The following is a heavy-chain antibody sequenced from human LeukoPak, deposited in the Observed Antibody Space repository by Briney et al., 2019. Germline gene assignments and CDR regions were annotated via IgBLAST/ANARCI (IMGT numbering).Heavy chain of an antibody. V-gene: IGHV3-23*01. CDR3: AKAGLYSSGWYLFDY. D-gene: IGHD6-19*01. Sequence: GGSPRLSCAASGFTFSSYAMSWVRQAPGKGLEWVSAISGSGGSTYYADSVKGRFTISRDNSKNTLYLQMNSLRAEDTAVYYCAKAGLYSSGWYLFDYWGQGTLVTVSS. CDR2: ISGSGGST. CDR1: GFTFSSYA. J-gene: IGHJ4*02.